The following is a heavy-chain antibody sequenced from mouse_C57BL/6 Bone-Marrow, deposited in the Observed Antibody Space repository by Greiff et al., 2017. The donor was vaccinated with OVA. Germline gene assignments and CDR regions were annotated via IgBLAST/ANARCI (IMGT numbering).Heavy chain of an antibody. CDR3: ARQPTYAMDY. Sequence: VQLQQPGAELVKPGASVKLSCKASGYTFTSYWMQWVKQRPGQGLEWIGEIDPSDSYTNYNQKFKGKATLTVDTSSSTAYMQLSSLTSEDSAVDYCARQPTYAMDYWGQGTSVTVSS. D-gene: IGHD6-5*01. J-gene: IGHJ4*01. CDR2: IDPSDSYT. V-gene: IGHV1-50*01. CDR1: GYTFTSYW.